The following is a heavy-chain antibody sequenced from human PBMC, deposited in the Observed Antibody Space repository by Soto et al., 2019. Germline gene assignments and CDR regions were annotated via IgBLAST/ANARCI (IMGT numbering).Heavy chain of an antibody. D-gene: IGHD6-19*01. V-gene: IGHV3-23*01. CDR2: ISGSGANT. CDR3: AKDYGSSRYFFDY. J-gene: IGHJ4*02. CDR1: GFIFNNYA. Sequence: GGSLRLSCAASGFIFNNYAMSWVRQAPGKGLEWVSTISGSGANTYYPDSVKGRFTISRDNSKNTLYIQMNSLRAEDTAVYYCAKDYGSSRYFFDYWGQGTLVTVSS.